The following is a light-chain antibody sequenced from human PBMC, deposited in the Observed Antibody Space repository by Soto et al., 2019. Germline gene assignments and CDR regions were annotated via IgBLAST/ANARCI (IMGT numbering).Light chain of an antibody. V-gene: IGLV1-40*01. Sequence: QSVLTQPPSVSGAPGQRVTISCTGSSSNIGAGYDVHWYQQLPGTAPKLLIYGNHNRPSGVPDRFSGSKSGTSASLAITGLQAGDEADYSCLPYDSSLRGSVFGGGTKLTVL. CDR2: GNH. CDR3: LPYDSSLRGSV. CDR1: SSNIGAGYD. J-gene: IGLJ2*01.